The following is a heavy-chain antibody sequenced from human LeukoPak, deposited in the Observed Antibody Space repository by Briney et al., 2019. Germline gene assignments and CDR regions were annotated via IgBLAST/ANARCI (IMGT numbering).Heavy chain of an antibody. CDR2: IYSGCNT. V-gene: IGHV3-53*01. Sequence: GGSLRLSCTVSGFTVSSNSMSWVRQAPGKGLEWVSFIYSGCNTHYSDSVKGRFTISRDNSKNTLYLQMNSLRAEDTAVYYCAKAASYGPSYYFDYWGQGTLVTVSS. J-gene: IGHJ4*02. D-gene: IGHD5-18*01. CDR3: AKAASYGPSYYFDY. CDR1: GFTVSSNS.